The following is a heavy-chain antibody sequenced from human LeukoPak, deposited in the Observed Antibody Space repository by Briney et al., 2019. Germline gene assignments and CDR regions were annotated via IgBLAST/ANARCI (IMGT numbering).Heavy chain of an antibody. V-gene: IGHV3-48*04. J-gene: IGHJ6*03. CDR1: GFTFSSYS. CDR3: ARAKEGITIFGVENYMDV. D-gene: IGHD3-3*01. CDR2: ISSSSSNI. Sequence: GGSLRLSCAASGFTFSSYSMNWVRQAPGKGPEWVSYISSSSSNIYYADSVKGRFTISRDNAKNSLYLQMNSLRAEDTAVYYCARAKEGITIFGVENYMDVWGKGTTVTVSS.